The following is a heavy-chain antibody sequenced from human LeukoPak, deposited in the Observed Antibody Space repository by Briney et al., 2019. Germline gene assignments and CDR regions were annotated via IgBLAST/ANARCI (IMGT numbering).Heavy chain of an antibody. CDR3: AKDLSGRKGPFDY. J-gene: IGHJ4*02. CDR1: GFTVSSNY. D-gene: IGHD3-10*01. V-gene: IGHV3-30*18. CDR2: ISSDGSNA. Sequence: PGGSLRLSCAASGFTVSSNYMSWVRQAPGKGLEWVAVISSDGSNAYYADSVKGRFTMSRDNSKNTLFVQMNSLRAEDTAVYYCAKDLSGRKGPFDYWGQGTLVTVSS.